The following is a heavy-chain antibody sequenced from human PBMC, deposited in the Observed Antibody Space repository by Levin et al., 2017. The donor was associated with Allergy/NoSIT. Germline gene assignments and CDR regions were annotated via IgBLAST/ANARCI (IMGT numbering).Heavy chain of an antibody. CDR1: GFTFSSYS. J-gene: IGHJ6*02. D-gene: IGHD3-10*01. V-gene: IGHV3-48*04. CDR3: ARTVRGVRDYGMDV. Sequence: GESLKISCAASGFTFSSYSMNWVRQAPGKGLEWVSYISSSSSTIYYADSVKGRFTISRDNAKNSLYLQMNSLRAEDTAVYYCARTVRGVRDYGMDVWGQGTTVTVSS. CDR2: ISSSSSTI.